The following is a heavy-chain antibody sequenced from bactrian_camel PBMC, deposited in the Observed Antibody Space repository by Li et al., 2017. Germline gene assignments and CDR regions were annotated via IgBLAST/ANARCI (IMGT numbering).Heavy chain of an antibody. V-gene: IGHV3S6*01. J-gene: IGHJ4*01. Sequence: QVQLVESGGGSVQPGGSLRLSCAASGFTFRSYYIDWVRQAPGKGLEWVSSISYDGSTTYYADTVKGRFTISRDNAKNTVTLQMNSLKSEDTALYYCVRGNSAWHFTDSGPGTQVTVS. CDR2: ISYDGSTT. CDR1: GFTFRSYY. CDR3: VRGNSAWHFTD. D-gene: IGHD2*01.